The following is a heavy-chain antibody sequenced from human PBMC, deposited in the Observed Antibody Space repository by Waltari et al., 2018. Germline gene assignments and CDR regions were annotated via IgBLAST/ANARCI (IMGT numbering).Heavy chain of an antibody. Sequence: QVQLQESGPGLVKPSETLSLTCAVSGYSLSSGYYWGWNRQPPGKGLEWIGNIYHSGSTHYNPSLKSRVTISVDTSKNQFSLKLSSVTAADTAVYYCARRAAITAAGPTYYMDVWGKGTTVTVSS. J-gene: IGHJ6*03. CDR2: IYHSGST. CDR3: ARRAAITAAGPTYYMDV. V-gene: IGHV4-38-2*01. D-gene: IGHD6-13*01. CDR1: GYSLSSGYY.